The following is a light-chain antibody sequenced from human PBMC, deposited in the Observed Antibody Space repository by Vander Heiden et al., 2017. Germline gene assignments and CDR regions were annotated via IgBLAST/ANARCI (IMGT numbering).Light chain of an antibody. J-gene: IGLJ2*01. CDR2: QDS. Sequence: SYELTQPPSLSVSPGQTASITCSGDKLGDKYACWYQQKPGQSPGLVIYQDSKRPSGIPERFSGSNSGNTATLTISGTQAMDEADYYCQAWDSSTGGFGGGTKLTVL. CDR3: QAWDSSTGG. CDR1: KLGDKY. V-gene: IGLV3-1*01.